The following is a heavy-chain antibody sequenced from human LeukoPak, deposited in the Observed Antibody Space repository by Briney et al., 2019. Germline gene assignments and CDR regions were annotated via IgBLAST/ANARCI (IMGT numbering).Heavy chain of an antibody. CDR1: GYTFTAYY. J-gene: IGHJ5*02. D-gene: IGHD1/OR15-1a*01. CDR2: INPNSGDT. Sequence: GASVKVFCKASGYTFTAYYVHWVRQAPGQGLEWMGWINPNSGDTGYAQTFQGRVTMTRDTSINTAYMELSRLTSDDTAVYYCMRNNYGVNWFDPWGQGTLVTVSS. CDR3: MRNNYGVNWFDP. V-gene: IGHV1-2*02.